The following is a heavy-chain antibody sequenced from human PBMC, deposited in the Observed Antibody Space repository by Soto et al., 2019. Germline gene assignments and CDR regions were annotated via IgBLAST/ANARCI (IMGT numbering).Heavy chain of an antibody. V-gene: IGHV1-18*01. D-gene: IGHD3-16*01. CDR2: ISAYNGNT. Sequence: ASVKVSCKASGYTFTSYGISWVRQAPGQGLEWMGWISAYNGNTNYAQKRQGRVTMTTDTSTSTAYMELRSLRSDDTAVYYCARDPRSGWNYVGGYYYYYYGMDVWGQGTTVTVSS. CDR3: ARDPRSGWNYVGGYYYYYYGMDV. CDR1: GYTFTSYG. J-gene: IGHJ6*02.